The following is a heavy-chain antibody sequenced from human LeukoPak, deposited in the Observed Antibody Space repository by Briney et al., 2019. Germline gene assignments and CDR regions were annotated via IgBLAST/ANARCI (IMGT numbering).Heavy chain of an antibody. CDR3: ARSGGYSYGSYYYYMDV. CDR1: GGSISSSSYY. Sequence: SETLSLTCTVSGGSISSSSYYWGWIRQPPGKGLEWIGSIYYSGSTYYNPSLKSRVTISVDTSKNQFSLKLSSVTAADTAVYYCARSGGYSYGSYYYYMDVWGKGTTVTVSS. D-gene: IGHD5-18*01. J-gene: IGHJ6*03. V-gene: IGHV4-39*07. CDR2: IYYSGST.